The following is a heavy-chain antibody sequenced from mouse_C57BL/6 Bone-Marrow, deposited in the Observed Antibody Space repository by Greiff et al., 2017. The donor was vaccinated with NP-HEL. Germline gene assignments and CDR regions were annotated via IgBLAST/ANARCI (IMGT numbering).Heavy chain of an antibody. V-gene: IGHV5-9-1*02. J-gene: IGHJ2*01. D-gene: IGHD1-1*01. CDR3: TRNYYGSSPDY. CDR2: ISSGGDYI. CDR1: GFTFSSYA. Sequence: EVQLVESGEGLVKPGGSLKLSCAASGFTFSSYAMPWVRQTPEKRLEWVAYISSGGDYIYYADTVKGRFTISRDNARNTLYLQMSSLKSEDTAMYYCTRNYYGSSPDYWGQGTTLTVSS.